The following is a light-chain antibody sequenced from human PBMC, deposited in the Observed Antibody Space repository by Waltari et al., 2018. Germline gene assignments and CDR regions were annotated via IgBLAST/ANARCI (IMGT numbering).Light chain of an antibody. V-gene: IGLV1-40*01. CDR1: SSNIGAGYD. CDR2: GTN. J-gene: IGLJ2*01. CDR3: QSYDSSLRRV. Sequence: QSVLTQPPSVSGAPGQRITISCTGRSSNIGAGYDVHWYQQLPGTAPKLLIYGTNKRLSGVPDRFSGSKSGTSASLAITGLQVEDEAEYHCQSYDSSLRRVFGGGTKLTVL.